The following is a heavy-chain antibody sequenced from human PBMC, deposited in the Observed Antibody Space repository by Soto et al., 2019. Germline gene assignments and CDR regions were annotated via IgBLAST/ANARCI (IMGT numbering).Heavy chain of an antibody. CDR3: ATGYSSGWYHYYYGMDV. Sequence: EVQLVESGGVVVQPGGSLRLSCAASGFTFDDDTMHWVRQAPGKGLEWVSLIRWDGGSTYYADSVKGRFTISRDNSKNSLYLQMNSLRTEDTALYYCATGYSSGWYHYYYGMDVWGQGTTVTVSS. CDR2: IRWDGGST. D-gene: IGHD6-19*01. CDR1: GFTFDDDT. J-gene: IGHJ6*02. V-gene: IGHV3-43*01.